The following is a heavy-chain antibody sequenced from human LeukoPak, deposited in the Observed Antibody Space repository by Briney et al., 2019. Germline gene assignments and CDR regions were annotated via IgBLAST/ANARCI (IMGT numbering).Heavy chain of an antibody. D-gene: IGHD3-22*01. CDR2: IYYSGST. V-gene: IGHV4-4*02. Sequence: SETLSLTCTVSGGSISSNKWWSWVRQPPGKGLEWIGSIYYSGSTYYNPSLKSRVTISVDTSKNQFSLKLSSVTAADTAVYYCARKTYYYDSSGYYFDYWGQGTLVTVSS. CDR1: GGSISSNKW. CDR3: ARKTYYYDSSGYYFDY. J-gene: IGHJ4*02.